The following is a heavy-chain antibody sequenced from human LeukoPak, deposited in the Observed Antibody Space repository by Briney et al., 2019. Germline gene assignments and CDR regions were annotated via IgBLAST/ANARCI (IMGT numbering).Heavy chain of an antibody. CDR2: IYHSGST. CDR3: ARAEWSASAVGWFDP. D-gene: IGHD2-8*01. J-gene: IGHJ5*02. V-gene: IGHV4-59*08. Sequence: PSETLSLTCTVSGGSISSYYWSWIRQPPGKGLEWIGYIYHSGSTNYNPSLKSRVTISLETSKNHFSLKLSSVTAAGTAVYYCARAEWSASAVGWFDPWGQGTLVTVSS. CDR1: GGSISSYY.